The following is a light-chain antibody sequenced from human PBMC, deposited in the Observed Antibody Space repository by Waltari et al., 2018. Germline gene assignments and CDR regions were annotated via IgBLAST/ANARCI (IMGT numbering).Light chain of an antibody. CDR1: QGLPSW. CDR3: QQANNWS. CDR2: AAS. Sequence: DIQMTQTPSSVSASVGDRVTITCRAPQGLPSWIVWYQQQPGKAPRLLIYAASTLERGVPSRFSGSGSGTDFSLTISSLQTEDVGTYYCQQANNWSFGQGTKVEIK. J-gene: IGKJ1*01. V-gene: IGKV1D-12*01.